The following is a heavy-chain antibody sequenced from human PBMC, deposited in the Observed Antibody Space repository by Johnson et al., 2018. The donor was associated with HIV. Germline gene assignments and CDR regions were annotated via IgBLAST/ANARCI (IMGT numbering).Heavy chain of an antibody. CDR1: GFSVSNKY. V-gene: IGHV3-66*02. D-gene: IGHD5-18*01. CDR2: IYSGGVT. Sequence: VQLVESGGGLVQPGGSLRLSCAASGFSVSNKYMSWVRQAPGKGLEWVSVIYSGGVTNYADSVKGRFTISRDNSKNTLYLQMNSLRTEDTAVYYCARVSLAYSYGYDAFDIWGQGTMVTVSS. J-gene: IGHJ3*02. CDR3: ARVSLAYSYGYDAFDI.